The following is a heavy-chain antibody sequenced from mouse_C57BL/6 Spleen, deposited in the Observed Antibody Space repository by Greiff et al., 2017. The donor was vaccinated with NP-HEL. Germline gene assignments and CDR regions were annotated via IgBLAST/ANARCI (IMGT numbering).Heavy chain of an antibody. CDR2: IDPSASYT. D-gene: IGHD3-2*02. CDR3: ARGGGSGDPCAY. J-gene: IGHJ3*01. Sequence: VQLQQSGAELVRPGTSVKLSCKASGYTFTSYWMHWVKQRPGQGLEWIGVIDPSASYTNYNQKFKGKATLTVDNSSSTAYMQLSSLTSEDSAVYYWARGGGSGDPCAYWSQGTLVTVSA. CDR1: GYTFTSYW. V-gene: IGHV1-59*01.